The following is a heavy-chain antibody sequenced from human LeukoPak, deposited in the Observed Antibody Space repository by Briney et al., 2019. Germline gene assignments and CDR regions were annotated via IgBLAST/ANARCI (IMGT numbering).Heavy chain of an antibody. CDR2: IESKTDGGTT. Sequence: GGSLRLSCAASGFTFSNAWMSWVRQAPGKGLEWVGRIESKTDGGTTDYAAPVKGRFTISRDDSKNTLYLQMNSLKTEDTAVYYCTTDQYYDFWSGFDYWGQGTLVTVSS. J-gene: IGHJ4*02. D-gene: IGHD3-3*01. V-gene: IGHV3-15*04. CDR1: GFTFSNAW. CDR3: TTDQYYDFWSGFDY.